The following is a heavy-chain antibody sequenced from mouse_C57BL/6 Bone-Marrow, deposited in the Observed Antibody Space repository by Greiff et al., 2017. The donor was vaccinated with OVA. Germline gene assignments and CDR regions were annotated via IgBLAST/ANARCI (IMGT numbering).Heavy chain of an antibody. CDR2: ISNGGGST. CDR3: ARHDWAFDY. D-gene: IGHD4-1*01. V-gene: IGHV5-12*01. CDR1: GFTFSDYY. Sequence: EVMLVESGGGLVQPGGSLKLSCAASGFTFSDYYMYWVRQTPEKRLEWVAYISNGGGSTYYPDTVKGRFTISRDNAKNTLYLQMSRLKSEDTAMYYCARHDWAFDYWGQGTTLTVSS. J-gene: IGHJ2*01.